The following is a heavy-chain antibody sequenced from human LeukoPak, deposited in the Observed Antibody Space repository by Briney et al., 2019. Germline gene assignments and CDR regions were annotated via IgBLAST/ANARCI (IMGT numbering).Heavy chain of an antibody. CDR3: ASHHYDFWSGYENYMDV. V-gene: IGHV1-2*02. CDR2: INPNSGGT. Sequence: GASVTVSCKASGYTSTGYYMHWVRQAPGQGLEWMGWINPNSGGTNYAQKFQGRVTMTRDTSISTAYMELSRLRSDDTAVYYCASHHYDFWSGYENYMDVWGKGTTVTVSS. J-gene: IGHJ6*03. CDR1: GYTSTGYY. D-gene: IGHD3-3*01.